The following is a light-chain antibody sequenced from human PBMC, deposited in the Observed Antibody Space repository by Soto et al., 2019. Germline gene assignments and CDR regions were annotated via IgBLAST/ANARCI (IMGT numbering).Light chain of an antibody. Sequence: EIVLTQSPGTLSLSPGERATLSCRASQSVSSSYLAWYQQKPGQAPRLLIYGASSRATGIPDRFSGSGSGTDFPLTISRLEHEDVAVYYCQQYGSSLLTFGGGTKVEIK. CDR3: QQYGSSLLT. V-gene: IGKV3-20*01. CDR2: GAS. CDR1: QSVSSSY. J-gene: IGKJ4*01.